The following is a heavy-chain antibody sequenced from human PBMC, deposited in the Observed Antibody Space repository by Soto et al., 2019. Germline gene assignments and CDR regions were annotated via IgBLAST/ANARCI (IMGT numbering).Heavy chain of an antibody. Sequence: VGSLRLSCAASGFTFSSYGMHWVRQAPGKGLEWVAVISYDGSNKYYADSVKGRFTISRDNSKNTLYLQMNSLRAEDTAVYYCAKDRYSGSRGLFDYWGQGTLVTVSS. J-gene: IGHJ4*02. V-gene: IGHV3-30*18. CDR2: ISYDGSNK. D-gene: IGHD1-26*01. CDR1: GFTFSSYG. CDR3: AKDRYSGSRGLFDY.